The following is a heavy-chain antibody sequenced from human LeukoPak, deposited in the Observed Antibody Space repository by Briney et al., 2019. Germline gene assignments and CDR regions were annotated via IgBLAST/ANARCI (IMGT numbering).Heavy chain of an antibody. CDR3: ARRGSSSWYSRQRRRGFDY. Sequence: SETLSLTCTVSGGSISSYYWGWVRQPPGKGLEWIGYIYYSGSTNYNPSLKSRVTISVDTSKNQFSLKLSSVTAADTAVYYCARRGSSSWYSRQRRRGFDYWGQGTLVTVSS. D-gene: IGHD6-13*01. J-gene: IGHJ4*02. V-gene: IGHV4-59*12. CDR2: IYYSGST. CDR1: GGSISSYY.